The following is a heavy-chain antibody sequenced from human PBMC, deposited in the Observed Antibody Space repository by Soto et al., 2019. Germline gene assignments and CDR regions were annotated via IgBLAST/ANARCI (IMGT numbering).Heavy chain of an antibody. CDR3: TPGWDFWSGYYEDYMDV. D-gene: IGHD3-3*01. V-gene: IGHV3-15*01. CDR2: IKSKTDGGTT. J-gene: IGHJ6*03. CDR1: GFTFSNAW. Sequence: GGSLRLSCAASGFTFSNAWMSWVRQAPGKELEWVGRIKSKTDGGTTDYAAPVKGRFTISRDDSKNTLYLQMNSLKTEDTAVYYCTPGWDFWSGYYEDYMDVWGKGTTVTVSS.